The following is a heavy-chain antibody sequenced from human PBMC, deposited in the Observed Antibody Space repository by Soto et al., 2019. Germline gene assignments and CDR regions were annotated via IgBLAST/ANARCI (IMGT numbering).Heavy chain of an antibody. V-gene: IGHV3-23*01. CDR2: ISGSGGST. CDR1: GFTFSSYA. Sequence: EVQLLESGGGLVQPGGSLRLSCAASGFTFSSYAMSWVRQAPGKGLEWVSAISGSGGSTYYADSVKGRFTISRDNSKNTLYLQMNSLRAEDTAVYYCAKDSLKYQLLIFYYFDYWGQGPLVTVSS. J-gene: IGHJ4*02. D-gene: IGHD2-2*01. CDR3: AKDSLKYQLLIFYYFDY.